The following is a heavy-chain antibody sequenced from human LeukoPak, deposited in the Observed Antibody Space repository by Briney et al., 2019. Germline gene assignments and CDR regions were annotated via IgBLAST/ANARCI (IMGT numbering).Heavy chain of an antibody. CDR3: ARVGHCSSTACFIDY. CDR1: GFTFSTYW. J-gene: IGHJ4*02. CDR2: INSDGSRT. D-gene: IGHD2-2*01. V-gene: IGHV3-74*01. Sequence: GGSLRLSCAASGFTFSTYWMHWVRQAPGKGLVWVSRINSDGSRTTYADSVKGRFTISRDNAKNTLYLQTNSLRTEDTAVYYCARVGHCSSTACFIDYWGQGTLVTVSS.